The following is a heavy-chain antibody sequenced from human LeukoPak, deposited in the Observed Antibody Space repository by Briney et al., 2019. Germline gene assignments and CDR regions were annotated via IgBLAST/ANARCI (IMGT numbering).Heavy chain of an antibody. CDR1: GFTFSSYS. J-gene: IGHJ4*02. CDR2: ISSSSSYI. CDR3: ARDDYDFWSGYFDS. Sequence: GGSLRLSCAASGFTFSSYSMNWVRQAPGKGLEWVSSISSSSSYIYYADSVKGRFTISRDNAKNSQYLQMYSLRAEDTAVYYCARDDYDFWSGYFDSWGQGTLVTVSS. V-gene: IGHV3-21*01. D-gene: IGHD3-3*01.